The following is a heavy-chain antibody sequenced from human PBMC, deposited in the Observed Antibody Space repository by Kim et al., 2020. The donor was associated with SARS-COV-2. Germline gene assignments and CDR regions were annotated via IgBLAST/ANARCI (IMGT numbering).Heavy chain of an antibody. CDR3: ARSVCIVGALNWFDP. Sequence: SGPTLVNPTQTLTLTCTFSGFSLSTSGMCVSWIRQPPGKALEWLARIDWDDDKYYSTSLKTRLTISKDTSKNQVVLTMTNMDPVDTATYYCARSVCIVGALNWFDPWGQGTLVTVSS. CDR2: IDWDDDK. CDR1: GFSLSTSGMC. V-gene: IGHV2-70*11. J-gene: IGHJ5*02. D-gene: IGHD1-26*01.